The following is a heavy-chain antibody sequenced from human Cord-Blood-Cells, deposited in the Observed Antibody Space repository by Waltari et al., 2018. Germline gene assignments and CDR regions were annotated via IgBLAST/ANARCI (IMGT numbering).Heavy chain of an antibody. D-gene: IGHD6-6*01. CDR3: RSSIAARRDY. V-gene: IGHV3-74*01. CDR1: GFTFSSSW. CDR2: INSDGSST. Sequence: EVQLVESGGGLVQPGGSLRLSCAASGFTFSSSWMHWVRQAPGKGLVWVSRINSDGSSTSYADSVKGRFTISRDNAKNTLYLQMNSLRAEDTAVYYCRSSIAARRDYWGQGTLVTVSS. J-gene: IGHJ4*02.